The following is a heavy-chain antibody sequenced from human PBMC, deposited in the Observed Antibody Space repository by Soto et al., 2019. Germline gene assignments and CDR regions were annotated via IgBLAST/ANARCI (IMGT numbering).Heavy chain of an antibody. CDR3: VRERTIFGVAPGGGVDV. D-gene: IGHD3-3*01. V-gene: IGHV4-30-2*01. Sequence: TLSLTFTVSVGSITPSDYAWSWLSQPPGRGLEWVGSIYHTGATHYIPSLKSRLTMSLDKSKNHFSLDLTSVTAADTALYYCVRERTIFGVAPGGGVDVWGQGTTVNVS. CDR2: IYHTGAT. CDR1: VGSITPSDYA. J-gene: IGHJ6*02.